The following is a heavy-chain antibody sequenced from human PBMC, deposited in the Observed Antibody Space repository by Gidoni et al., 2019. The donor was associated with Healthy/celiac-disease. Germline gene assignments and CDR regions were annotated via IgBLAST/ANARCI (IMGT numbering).Heavy chain of an antibody. J-gene: IGHJ5*02. CDR3: ARHGARYDSSGSWFDP. Sequence: QVQLQESGPGLLKPSETLSLTCTVSGGPISSYYWSWIRQPPGQGLKWRGYIYYSGSTNYNPSLKSRVTISVDTSKNQFSLKLSSVTAADTAVYYCARHGARYDSSGSWFDPWGQGTLVTVSS. V-gene: IGHV4-59*08. CDR1: GGPISSYY. D-gene: IGHD3-22*01. CDR2: IYYSGST.